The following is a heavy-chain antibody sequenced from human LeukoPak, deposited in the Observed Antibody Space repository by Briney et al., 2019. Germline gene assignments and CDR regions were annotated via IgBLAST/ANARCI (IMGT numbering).Heavy chain of an antibody. Sequence: GGSLRLSXAASGFTFSSYAMSWVRQAPGKGLEWLSAISGSGGSTYYADSVKGRFTISRDNSKNTLYLQMNSLRAEDTAVYYCANMGDYGEIDYWGQGTLVTVSS. CDR2: ISGSGGST. V-gene: IGHV3-23*01. CDR3: ANMGDYGEIDY. D-gene: IGHD4-17*01. J-gene: IGHJ4*02. CDR1: GFTFSSYA.